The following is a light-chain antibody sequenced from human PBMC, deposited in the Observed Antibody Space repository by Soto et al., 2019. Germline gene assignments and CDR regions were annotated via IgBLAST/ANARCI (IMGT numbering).Light chain of an antibody. CDR2: DIF. V-gene: IGKV3D-15*01. J-gene: IGKJ5*01. CDR1: QSVGSD. CDR3: QQYNNWPPIT. Sequence: IVKMQSQATLSVSPWERDTVPCRASQSVGSDLAWYQQKPGQAPRLVIYDIFTRATGVPTRISGSGSGTEFTLTINTLQSDDFAVYYCQQYNNWPPITFGQGTRLEIK.